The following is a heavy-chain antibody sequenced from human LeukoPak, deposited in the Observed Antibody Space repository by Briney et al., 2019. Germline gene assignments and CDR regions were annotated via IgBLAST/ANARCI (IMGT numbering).Heavy chain of an antibody. CDR2: INHSGST. D-gene: IGHD2-8*02. CDR3: ARARFYSTGVDY. J-gene: IGHJ4*02. CDR1: GGSISGYY. Sequence: SETLSLTCTVSGGSISGYYWSWIRQPPGKGLEWIGEINHSGSTNYNPSLKSRVTISADTSKNQFSLKLSSMTAADTAVYYCARARFYSTGVDYWGQGTLVTVSS. V-gene: IGHV4-34*01.